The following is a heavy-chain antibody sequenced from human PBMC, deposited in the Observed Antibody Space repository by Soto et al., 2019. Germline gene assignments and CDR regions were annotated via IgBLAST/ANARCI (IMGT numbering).Heavy chain of an antibody. V-gene: IGHV4-4*07. CDR2: IYTSGST. CDR1: GGSIGSYY. CDR3: ARDPYYDSSGYSWFDP. J-gene: IGHJ5*02. D-gene: IGHD3-22*01. Sequence: PSETLSLTCTVSGGSIGSYYWSWIRQPAGKGLEWIGRIYTSGSTNYNPSLKSRVTMSVDTSKNQFSLKLSSVTAADTAVYYCARDPYYDSSGYSWFDPWGQGTLVTVSS.